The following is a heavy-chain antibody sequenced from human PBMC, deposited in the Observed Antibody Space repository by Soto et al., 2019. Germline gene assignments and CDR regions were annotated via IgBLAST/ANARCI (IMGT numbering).Heavy chain of an antibody. Sequence: QVRLVQSGAEVQKPGSSVKVSCKVSGGTFSNYAITWLRLAPGQGLEWLGGIIPVFGTVNYAQKFQGRVTITADESTSTAYMELNRLRSEDTAVYYCARDNPYTNSFGNWFDPWGQGTLVIVS. CDR1: GGTFSNYA. V-gene: IGHV1-69*01. D-gene: IGHD6-13*01. J-gene: IGHJ5*02. CDR3: ARDNPYTNSFGNWFDP. CDR2: IIPVFGTV.